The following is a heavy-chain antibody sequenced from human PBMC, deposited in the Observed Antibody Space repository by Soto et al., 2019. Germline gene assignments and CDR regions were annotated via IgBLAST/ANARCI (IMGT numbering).Heavy chain of an antibody. D-gene: IGHD1-26*01. CDR3: AVGSYFDY. J-gene: IGHJ4*02. Sequence: GGSLRLSCAASGFTFSSYGMHWVRQAPGKGLEWVAVISYDGSNKYYADSVKGRFTISRDNSKNTLYLQMNSLRAEDTAVYYCAVGSYFDYWGQGTLVTVSS. CDR2: ISYDGSNK. V-gene: IGHV3-30*03. CDR1: GFTFSSYG.